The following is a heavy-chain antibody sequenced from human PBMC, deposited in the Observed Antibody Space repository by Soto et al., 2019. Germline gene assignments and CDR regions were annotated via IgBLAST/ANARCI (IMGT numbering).Heavy chain of an antibody. D-gene: IGHD5-12*01. Sequence: GGSLRLSCAASGFTFSSYAMSWVRQAPGKGLEWVSAINGGGENTYYADSVKGRFTISRDNSKNTLYLQMDSLRAEDTAVYYCAKDLADGYLTEAITPDCWGLGTLVTVSS. V-gene: IGHV3-23*01. J-gene: IGHJ4*02. CDR2: INGGGENT. CDR3: AKDLADGYLTEAITPDC. CDR1: GFTFSSYA.